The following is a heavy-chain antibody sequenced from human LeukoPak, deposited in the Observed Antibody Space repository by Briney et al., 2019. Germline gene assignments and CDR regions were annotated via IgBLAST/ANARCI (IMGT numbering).Heavy chain of an antibody. J-gene: IGHJ2*01. CDR3: ARGPSVPFPNWYFDL. Sequence: ASVKVSCKASEYTFTGYYMHWVRQAPGQGLEWMGWINPNSGGTHYAPKFQGRVTMTRDTSISTAYMELSRLRSDDTAVYYCARGPSVPFPNWYFDLWGRGTLVTVSS. CDR2: INPNSGGT. CDR1: EYTFTGYY. V-gene: IGHV1-2*02. D-gene: IGHD3-3*02.